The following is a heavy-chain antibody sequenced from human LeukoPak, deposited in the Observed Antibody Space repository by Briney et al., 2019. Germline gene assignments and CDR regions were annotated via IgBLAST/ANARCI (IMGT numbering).Heavy chain of an antibody. Sequence: SETLSLTCTVSGGSISSGGYYWSWIRQPPGKGLEWIGYIYHSGSTYYNPSLKSRVTISVDRSKNQFSLKLSSVTAADTAVYYCARGIRQPSQGYYFDYWGQGTLVTVSS. CDR2: IYHSGST. V-gene: IGHV4-30-2*01. CDR3: ARGIRQPSQGYYFDY. J-gene: IGHJ4*02. CDR1: GGSISSGGYY. D-gene: IGHD2-21*01.